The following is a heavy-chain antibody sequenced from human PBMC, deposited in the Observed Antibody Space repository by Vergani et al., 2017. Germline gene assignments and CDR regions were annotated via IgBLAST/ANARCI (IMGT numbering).Heavy chain of an antibody. D-gene: IGHD3-16*02. J-gene: IGHJ3*02. V-gene: IGHV1-69*12. CDR1: GGTFSSYA. CDR3: ARGRDDYVXGSYRYTSISAFDI. Sequence: QVQLVQSGAEVKKPGSSVKVSCKASGGTFSSYAISWVRQAPGQGLEWMGGIIPIFGTANYAQKFQGRVTITADESTSTAYMELSSLRSEDTTVYYCARGRDDYVXGSYRYTSISAFDIWGQGTMVTVSS. CDR2: IIPIFGTA.